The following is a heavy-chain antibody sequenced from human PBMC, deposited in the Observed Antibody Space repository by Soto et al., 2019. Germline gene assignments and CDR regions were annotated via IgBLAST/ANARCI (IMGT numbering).Heavy chain of an antibody. V-gene: IGHV3-21*01. CDR2: ISSTSTYI. CDR3: AKKYCSGGSCLQFYFDS. J-gene: IGHJ4*02. CDR1: GFSFSTYS. D-gene: IGHD2-15*01. Sequence: EVQLVESGGGLVKPGGSLRLSCEASGFSFSTYSMTWVRQAPGKGLEWVSSISSTSTYIYYADSVKGRFTISRDNAENSLYLQMNSLRAEDTAVYYCAKKYCSGGSCLQFYFDSWGQGTLVTVSS.